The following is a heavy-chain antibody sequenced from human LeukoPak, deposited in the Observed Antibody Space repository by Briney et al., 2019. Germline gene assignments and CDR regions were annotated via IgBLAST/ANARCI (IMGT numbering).Heavy chain of an antibody. Sequence: PSETLSLTCAVYGGPFRGFFWSWIRQAPGKGLEWIREVSHSGSSNYNPSLKSRINISLDTSKSQFSLRLTSVTAADTAVYYCARGIFYGGRNQYIWFDLWGQGTLVTVSS. CDR3: ARGIFYGGRNQYIWFDL. V-gene: IGHV4-34*01. D-gene: IGHD4-23*01. CDR2: VSHSGSS. J-gene: IGHJ5*02. CDR1: GGPFRGFF.